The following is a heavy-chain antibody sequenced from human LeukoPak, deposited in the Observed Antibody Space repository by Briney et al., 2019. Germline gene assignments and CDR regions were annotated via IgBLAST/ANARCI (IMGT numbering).Heavy chain of an antibody. D-gene: IGHD4-23*01. Sequence: SETLSLTCTVSGGSISNSFWSWIRQPAGKGLEWIGRFYSSGSTNYNPSLKSRVSMSVDTSKNQFSLKLGSVTAADTAIYFCARDRGFGNSISYMDVWGKGTTIIVSS. CDR1: GGSISNSF. V-gene: IGHV4-4*07. CDR3: ARDRGFGNSISYMDV. J-gene: IGHJ6*03. CDR2: FYSSGST.